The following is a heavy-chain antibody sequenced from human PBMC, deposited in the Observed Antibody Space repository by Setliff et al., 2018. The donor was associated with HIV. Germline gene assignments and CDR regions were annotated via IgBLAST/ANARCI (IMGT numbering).Heavy chain of an antibody. CDR2: IYHSGST. CDR3: AREDSSSWYSSLSF. Sequence: PSETLSLTCAVSGGSISSNWWSWVRQSPGKGLEWIGEIYHSGSTHYNPSLQSRVTISVDTSKNQFSLKLSSVTAADTAIYYCAREDSSSWYSSLSFWGQGTLVTVSS. CDR1: GGSISSNW. J-gene: IGHJ1*01. V-gene: IGHV4-4*02. D-gene: IGHD6-13*01.